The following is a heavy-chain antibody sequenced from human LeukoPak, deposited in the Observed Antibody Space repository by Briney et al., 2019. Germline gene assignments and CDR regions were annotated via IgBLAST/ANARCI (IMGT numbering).Heavy chain of an antibody. Sequence: ASVKVSCKASGYTFTAYYMHWVRQAPGQGLEWMGWINPKSGGTNYAQKLRGRVTMTRDTSISTAYMELSRLRSDDTTVYYCARDRGGATRRGFDYWGQGTLVTVSS. CDR1: GYTFTAYY. D-gene: IGHD1-26*01. V-gene: IGHV1-2*02. CDR2: INPKSGGT. CDR3: ARDRGGATRRGFDY. J-gene: IGHJ4*02.